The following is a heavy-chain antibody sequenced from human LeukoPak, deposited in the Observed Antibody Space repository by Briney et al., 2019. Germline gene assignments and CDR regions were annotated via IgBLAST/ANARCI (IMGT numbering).Heavy chain of an antibody. J-gene: IGHJ4*02. CDR2: ISSSSSYI. D-gene: IGHD5-12*01. Sequence: PGGSLRLSXAASGFTFSSYSMNWVRQAPGKVLEWVSSISSSSSYIYYTDSVKGRFTISRDNAKHSLYLQMNSLSAEDTAVYYCARDIVATIEGRDYWGQGTLVTVSS. CDR1: GFTFSSYS. CDR3: ARDIVATIEGRDY. V-gene: IGHV3-21*01.